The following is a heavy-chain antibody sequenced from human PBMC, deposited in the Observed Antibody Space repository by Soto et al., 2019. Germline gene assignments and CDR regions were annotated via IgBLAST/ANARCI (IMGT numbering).Heavy chain of an antibody. Sequence: SETLSLTCTVSGGSISSGDYYWSWIRQPPGKGLEWIGYIYYSGSTYYNPSLKSRVTISVDTSKNQFSLKLSSVTAADTAVYYCARQPRVLRYFDWPSGYFDYWGQGTLVTVSS. J-gene: IGHJ4*02. CDR1: GGSISSGDYY. V-gene: IGHV4-39*01. CDR2: IYYSGST. D-gene: IGHD3-9*01. CDR3: ARQPRVLRYFDWPSGYFDY.